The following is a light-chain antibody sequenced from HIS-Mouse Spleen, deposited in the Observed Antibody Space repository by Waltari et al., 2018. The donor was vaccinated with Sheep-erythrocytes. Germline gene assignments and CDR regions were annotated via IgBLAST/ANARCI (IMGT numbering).Light chain of an antibody. CDR1: SSDVGGYNY. V-gene: IGLV2-11*01. CDR2: DVS. Sequence: QSALTQPASVSGSPGQSITISCTGTSSDVGGYNYVPWYQQHPGKAPKLMIYDVSKRPSGVPDRFSGSKSGTTASLTISGLQAEDEADYYCCSYAGSYNHVFATGTKVTVL. J-gene: IGLJ1*01. CDR3: CSYAGSYNHV.